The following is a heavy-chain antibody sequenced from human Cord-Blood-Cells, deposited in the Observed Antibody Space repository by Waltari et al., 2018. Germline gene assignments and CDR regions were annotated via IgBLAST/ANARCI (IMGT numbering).Heavy chain of an antibody. CDR3: ARGDTAMAPFDY. D-gene: IGHD5-18*01. CDR1: GFTFSSYA. J-gene: IGHJ4*02. Sequence: QVQLVESGGGVVQPGRSLRLSCAASGFTFSSYAMHWVRQAPGKGLEWVAVISYDGSNKSYADSVKGRFTISRDNSKNTLYLQMNSLRAEDTAVYYCARGDTAMAPFDYWGQGTLVTVSS. V-gene: IGHV3-30*04. CDR2: ISYDGSNK.